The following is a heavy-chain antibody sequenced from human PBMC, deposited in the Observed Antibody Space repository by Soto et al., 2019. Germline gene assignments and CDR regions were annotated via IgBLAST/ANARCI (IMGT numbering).Heavy chain of an antibody. D-gene: IGHD3-10*01. Sequence: QLQLQESGSGLVKPSQTLSLTCAVSGGSISSGGYSWSWIRQPPGKGLEWIGYIYHSGSTYYNPSLQSRVTTSVDRSKNQFSLKLSSVTAADTAVYYCARSTMLGGWFDPWGQGTLVTVSS. V-gene: IGHV4-30-2*01. CDR1: GGSISSGGYS. J-gene: IGHJ5*02. CDR2: IYHSGST. CDR3: ARSTMLGGWFDP.